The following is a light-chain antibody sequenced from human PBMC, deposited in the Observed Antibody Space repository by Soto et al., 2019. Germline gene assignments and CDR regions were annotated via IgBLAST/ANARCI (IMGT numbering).Light chain of an antibody. CDR3: QQYGSSPQT. Sequence: EIVLTQSPGTLSLSPGERATLSCRASQSVSSTYLAWSQRKPGQAPRLLIYGASSRATGIPDRFSGSGSGTDFTLTISRLEPEEFAVYYCQQYGSSPQTFGQGTKLEIK. J-gene: IGKJ2*01. CDR2: GAS. V-gene: IGKV3-20*01. CDR1: QSVSSTY.